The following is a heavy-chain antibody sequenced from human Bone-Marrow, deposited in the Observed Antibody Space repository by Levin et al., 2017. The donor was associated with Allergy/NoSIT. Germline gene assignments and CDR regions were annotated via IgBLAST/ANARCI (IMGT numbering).Heavy chain of an antibody. J-gene: IGHJ3*02. V-gene: IGHV4-39*01. CDR3: ARHLPSPTAPDPEAFDI. CDR2: VYYGGST. D-gene: IGHD6-25*01. CDR1: GGAVDSRDYY. Sequence: SETLSLTCSVSGGAVDSRDYYWAWIRQPPGRGLEWIGTVYYGGSTHYKSSLKSRVAISVDTSRNQFSLRLTSVTAADTAVYYCARHLPSPTAPDPEAFDIWGQGTVVNVSS.